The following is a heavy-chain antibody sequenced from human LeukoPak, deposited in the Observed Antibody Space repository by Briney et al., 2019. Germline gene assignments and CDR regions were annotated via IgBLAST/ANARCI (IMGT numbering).Heavy chain of an antibody. CDR3: ARQGPRYYYDSSGYYPNWFDP. CDR1: GGSISSYC. D-gene: IGHD3-22*01. CDR2: IYYSGST. V-gene: IGHV4-59*08. Sequence: SETLSLTCTVSGGSISSYCWSWIRQPPGKGLEWIGYIYYSGSTNYNPSLKSRVTISVDTSKNQFSLKLSSVTAADTAVYYCARQGPRYYYDSSGYYPNWFDPWGQGTLVTVSS. J-gene: IGHJ5*02.